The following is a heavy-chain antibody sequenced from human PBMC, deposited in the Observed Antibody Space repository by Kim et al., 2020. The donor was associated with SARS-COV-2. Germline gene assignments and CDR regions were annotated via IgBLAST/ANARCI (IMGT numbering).Heavy chain of an antibody. D-gene: IGHD3-3*01. J-gene: IGHJ4*02. CDR1: GGTFSSYA. CDR2: IIPIFGTA. V-gene: IGHV1-69*13. Sequence: SVKVSCKASGGTFSSYAISWVRQAPGQGLEWMGGIIPIFGTANYAQKFQGRVTITADESTSTAYMELSSLRSEDTAVYYCARGWAYDFWSGFDYWGQGTLVTVSS. CDR3: ARGWAYDFWSGFDY.